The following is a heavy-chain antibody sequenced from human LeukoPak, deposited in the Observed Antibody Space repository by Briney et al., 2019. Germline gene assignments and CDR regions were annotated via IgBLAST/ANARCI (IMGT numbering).Heavy chain of an antibody. V-gene: IGHV3-21*01. D-gene: IGHD1-26*01. Sequence: GGSLRFSASASTFTFNSYSRNWDRHAPGKGLEGFSSISSSSSYNYYKDSVKGRLTTYRDNAKNSLYLQMNSLGAEDTAVYYCAREINLVGAINYWGQGTLVTVSS. CDR3: AREINLVGAINY. CDR2: ISSSSSYN. J-gene: IGHJ4*02. CDR1: TFTFNSYS.